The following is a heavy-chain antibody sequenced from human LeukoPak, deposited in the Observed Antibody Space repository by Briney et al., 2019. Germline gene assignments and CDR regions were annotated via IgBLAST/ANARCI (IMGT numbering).Heavy chain of an antibody. J-gene: IGHJ6*01. V-gene: IGHV3-23*01. CDR1: GLTFSGFA. D-gene: IGHD1-26*01. Sequence: GGSLRLSCAASGLTFSGFAMSWVRRTPGKGLEWVSGISGSGDNTLYADSVKGRFTISRDNSKNTLYLEMNSLRAENTAIYYCAKMKGHPLPKYYMDVWGQGTTVTVSS. CDR2: ISGSGDNT. CDR3: AKMKGHPLPKYYMDV.